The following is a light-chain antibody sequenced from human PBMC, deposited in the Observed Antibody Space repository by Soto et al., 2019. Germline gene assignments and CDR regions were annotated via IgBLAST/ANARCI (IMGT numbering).Light chain of an antibody. V-gene: IGKV1-5*03. Sequence: DLQMTQSPSTLSASVGDRVTITCRASQSISSWLAWYQQKPGKAPKLLIYKASSLESGVPSRFSGSGSGTEFTLTISSLQPDDFATYYCQQYNSYSVFGQGTKVDIK. CDR1: QSISSW. J-gene: IGKJ1*01. CDR2: KAS. CDR3: QQYNSYSV.